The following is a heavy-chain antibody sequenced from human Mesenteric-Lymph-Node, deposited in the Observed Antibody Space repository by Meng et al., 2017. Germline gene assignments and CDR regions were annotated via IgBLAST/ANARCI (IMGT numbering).Heavy chain of an antibody. CDR1: GGSINKYY. CDR3: ARDVPNYGTDV. CDR2: IYYTGAT. Sequence: QVQLQESGPGLVKPSETLSLTCSVSGGSINKYYWTWIRQSPGKQLEWIGNIYYTGATQYNPSLKSRVTTSVDTSKKQFSLKLSSVTAADTAVYYCARDVPNYGTDVWGQGTTVTVSS. V-gene: IGHV4-59*01. J-gene: IGHJ6*02.